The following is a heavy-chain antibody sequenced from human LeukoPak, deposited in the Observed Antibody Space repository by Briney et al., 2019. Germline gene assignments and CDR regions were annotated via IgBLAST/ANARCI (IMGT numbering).Heavy chain of an antibody. Sequence: GGSLRLSCAASGFTFSSYGMHWVRQAPGKGLVWVSRIKSGGKTNYADSVKGRFTISRDNAKNTVSLQMDSLRAEDTGVYYCARAPSEVGGYYPEYFRHWGQGTLVTVSS. J-gene: IGHJ1*01. CDR2: IKSGGKT. CDR3: ARAPSEVGGYYPEYFRH. CDR1: GFTFSSYG. D-gene: IGHD3-22*01. V-gene: IGHV3-74*01.